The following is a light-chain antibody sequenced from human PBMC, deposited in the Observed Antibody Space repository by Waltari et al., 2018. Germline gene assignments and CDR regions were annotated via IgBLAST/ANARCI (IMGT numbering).Light chain of an antibody. CDR1: PSLLHSNGYNY. J-gene: IGKJ1*01. CDR2: LGS. Sequence: DIVMTQSPLSLPVPPGEPASISCRSRPSLLHSNGYNYLDWYLQKPGQSPQLLIYLGSNRASGVPDRFSGSGSGTDFTLKISRVEAEDVGVYYCMQALQTAWTFGQGTKVEIK. CDR3: MQALQTAWT. V-gene: IGKV2-28*01.